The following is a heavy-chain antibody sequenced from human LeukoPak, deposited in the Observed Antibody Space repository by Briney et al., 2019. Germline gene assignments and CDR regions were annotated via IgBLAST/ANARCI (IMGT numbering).Heavy chain of an antibody. CDR2: MYTSGST. J-gene: IGHJ4*02. Sequence: SETLSLTCTVSGVSISSYYWSWIRQPAGKGLEWIGHMYTSGSTDYNPSLKSRVTMSVDTSKNQFSLKLRSVTAADTAVYYCARDLELGYWGQGTLVTVSP. CDR1: GVSISSYY. D-gene: IGHD3-16*01. CDR3: ARDLELGY. V-gene: IGHV4-4*07.